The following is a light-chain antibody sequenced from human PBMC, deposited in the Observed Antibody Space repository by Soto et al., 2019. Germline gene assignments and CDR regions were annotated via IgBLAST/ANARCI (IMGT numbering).Light chain of an antibody. J-gene: IGKJ1*01. Sequence: DIVMTQSPLSLPVTPGEPASISCRSSRNLMHTNGYNYLDWYLQRPGQSPQLLIYLGSNRASGVPDRFSGSGSGTDFILRIXRVEAEDVGVYYCMQTLQIPTFGQGTKV. CDR1: RNLMHTNGYNY. CDR3: MQTLQIPT. CDR2: LGS. V-gene: IGKV2-28*01.